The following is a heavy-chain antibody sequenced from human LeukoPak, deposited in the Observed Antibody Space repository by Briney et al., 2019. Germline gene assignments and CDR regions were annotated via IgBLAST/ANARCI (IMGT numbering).Heavy chain of an antibody. Sequence: ASETLSLTCTVSGGSISSSSYYWGWIRQPPGKGLEWIGSIYYSGSTYYNPSLKSRVTISVDTSKNQFSLKLSSVTAADTAVYYCASLYSSSWYTGEFDYWGQGTLVTVSS. J-gene: IGHJ4*02. V-gene: IGHV4-39*07. CDR1: GGSISSSSYY. CDR3: ASLYSSSWYTGEFDY. CDR2: IYYSGST. D-gene: IGHD6-13*01.